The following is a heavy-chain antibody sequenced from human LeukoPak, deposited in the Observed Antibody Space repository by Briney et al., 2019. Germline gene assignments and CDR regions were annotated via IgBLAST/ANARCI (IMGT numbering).Heavy chain of an antibody. CDR3: ARDSTMVSIVPDDAFDI. J-gene: IGHJ3*02. CDR2: IYYSGST. D-gene: IGHD3-3*01. Sequence: PSETLSLTCTVSGGSISSYYWSWIRQPPGKGPEWIGYIYYSGSTDYNPSLKSRVTISVDTSKNQFSLKLSSVTAADTAVYYCARDSTMVSIVPDDAFDIWGQGTMVTVS. CDR1: GGSISSYY. V-gene: IGHV4-59*01.